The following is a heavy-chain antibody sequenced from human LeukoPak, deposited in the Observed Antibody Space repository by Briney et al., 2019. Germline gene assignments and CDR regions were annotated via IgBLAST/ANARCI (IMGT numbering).Heavy chain of an antibody. D-gene: IGHD5-18*01. CDR3: AKDYRGYSYGSSFDY. Sequence: QPGGSLRLSCAASGFTFDDYAMHWVRQAPGKGLEWDSLISGDGGSTYYADSVKGRFTISRDNSKNSLYLQMNSLRTEDTALYYCAKDYRGYSYGSSFDYWGQGTLVTVSS. J-gene: IGHJ4*02. CDR2: ISGDGGST. V-gene: IGHV3-43*02. CDR1: GFTFDDYA.